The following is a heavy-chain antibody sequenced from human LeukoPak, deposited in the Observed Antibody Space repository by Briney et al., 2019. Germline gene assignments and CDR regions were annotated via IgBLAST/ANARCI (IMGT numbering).Heavy chain of an antibody. CDR1: GFTVSSNY. J-gene: IGHJ3*02. Sequence: PGGSLRLSCAASGFTVSSNYMSWVRQAPGKGLEWVSVIYSGGSTYHADSVKGRFTISRDNSKNTLYLQMNSLRAEDTAVYYCARDDSSSSEKDAFDIWGQGTMVTVSS. D-gene: IGHD6-13*01. CDR3: ARDDSSSSEKDAFDI. CDR2: IYSGGST. V-gene: IGHV3-53*01.